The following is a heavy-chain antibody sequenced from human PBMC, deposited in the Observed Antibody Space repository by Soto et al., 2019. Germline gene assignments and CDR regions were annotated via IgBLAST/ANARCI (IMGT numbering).Heavy chain of an antibody. CDR1: GFTFSSYS. J-gene: IGHJ3*02. Sequence: SVTVSCDASGFTFSSYSISWVVQAPGQGLECMGGIIPIFGTANYAQKFQGRVTITADESTSTAYMELSSLRSEDTAVYYCARVDYGGNFAFDIWGQGTMVTVSS. CDR3: ARVDYGGNFAFDI. V-gene: IGHV1-69*13. CDR2: IIPIFGTA. D-gene: IGHD4-17*01.